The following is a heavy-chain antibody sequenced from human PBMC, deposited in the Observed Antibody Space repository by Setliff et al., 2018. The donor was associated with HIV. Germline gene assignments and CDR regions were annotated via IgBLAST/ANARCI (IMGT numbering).Heavy chain of an antibody. CDR1: GFSFNNYL. Sequence: GGSLRLSCAASGFSFNNYLMTWVRQAPGKGLEWVADIKRDGSQKEDGDAVKGRFTSTRDNAKNSLYLQMDNLRAEDTAFYYCATDPGDRLWGAFDIWGQGTMVTVSS. J-gene: IGHJ3*02. CDR3: ATDPGDRLWGAFDI. CDR2: IKRDGSQK. D-gene: IGHD3-10*01. V-gene: IGHV3-7*03.